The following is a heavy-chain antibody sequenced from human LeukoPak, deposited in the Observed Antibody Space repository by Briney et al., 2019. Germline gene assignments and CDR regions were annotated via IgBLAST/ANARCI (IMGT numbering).Heavy chain of an antibody. J-gene: IGHJ4*02. D-gene: IGHD1-26*01. V-gene: IGHV1-2*02. CDR1: GYTFTGYY. CDR2: INPNSGGT. CDR3: ARFNGSSNFDY. Sequence: ASVKVSCKASGYTFTGYYMHWVRQAPGQGLEWMGWINPNSGGTNYAQKFQGRVTMTRDTSISTIYMELSSLRSDDTAVYYCARFNGSSNFDYWGQGTLVTVPS.